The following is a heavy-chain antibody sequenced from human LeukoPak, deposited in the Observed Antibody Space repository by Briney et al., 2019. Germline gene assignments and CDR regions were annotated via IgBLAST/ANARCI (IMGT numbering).Heavy chain of an antibody. CDR1: GYTFTGYY. CDR2: INPNSGGT. D-gene: IGHD3-10*01. J-gene: IGHJ4*02. V-gene: IGHV1-2*02. CDR3: ARDRELLWFGEFYFDY. Sequence: ASVKVSCKASGYTFTGYYMHWVRQAPGQGLEWMGWINPNSGGTNYAQKFQGRVTMTRDTSISTAYMELSRLRSDDTAVYYCARDRELLWFGEFYFDYWGQGTLVAVSS.